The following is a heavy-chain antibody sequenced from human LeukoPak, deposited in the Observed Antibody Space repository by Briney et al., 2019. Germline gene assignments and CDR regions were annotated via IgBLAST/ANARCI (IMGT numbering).Heavy chain of an antibody. CDR2: ISSSSYI. CDR3: ACNVYWGSYRYTLDY. J-gene: IGHJ4*02. V-gene: IGHV3-21*01. Sequence: PGGSLRLSCAASGFTFSSYSMNWVRQAPGKGLEWVSSISSSSYIYYADSVKGRFTIPRDNAKNSLYLQMNSLRAEDTAVYYCACNVYWGSYRYTLDYWGQGTLVTVSS. CDR1: GFTFSSYS. D-gene: IGHD3-16*02.